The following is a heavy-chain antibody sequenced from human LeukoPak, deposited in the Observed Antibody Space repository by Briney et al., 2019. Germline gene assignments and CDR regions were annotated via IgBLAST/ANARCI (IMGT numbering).Heavy chain of an antibody. V-gene: IGHV7-4-1*02. J-gene: IGHJ4*02. CDR3: ARDPPEKEKTVAGETFDY. CDR2: INTNTGNP. CDR1: GYTFTSYA. Sequence: ASVKVSCKASGYTFTSYAMNWVRQAPGQGLEWMGWINTNTGNPTYAQGFTGRFVFSLDTSVSTAYLQISSLKAEDTAVYYCARDPPEKEKTVAGETFDYWGQGTLVTVSS. D-gene: IGHD6-19*01.